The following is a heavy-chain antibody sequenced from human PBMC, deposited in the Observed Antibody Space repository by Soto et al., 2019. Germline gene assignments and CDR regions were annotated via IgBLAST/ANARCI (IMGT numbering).Heavy chain of an antibody. J-gene: IGHJ6*03. Sequence: PSETLSLTCAVYGGSLSGCYWSWIRQPPGKGLEWIGEINHSGSTNYNPSLKSRVTISVDTSKNQFSLKLSSVTAADTAVYYCARGRDSSSHYYYYYMDVWGKGTTVTVSS. CDR2: INHSGST. CDR3: ARGRDSSSHYYYYYMDV. D-gene: IGHD6-6*01. CDR1: GGSLSGCY. V-gene: IGHV4-34*01.